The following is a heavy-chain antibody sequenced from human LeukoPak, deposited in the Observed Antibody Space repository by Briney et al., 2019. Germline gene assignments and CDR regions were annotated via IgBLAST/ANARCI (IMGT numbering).Heavy chain of an antibody. CDR2: ISAKSGNS. CDR1: GFVFSSYA. J-gene: IGHJ4*02. V-gene: IGHV3-21*01. CDR3: ARVEMWVLRGSDH. Sequence: PGGSLRLSCAASGFVFSSYAFNWVRQAPGKGLEWVSFISAKSGNSYYADSVEGRFTVSRDNAKNSLFLQLNSLRAEDTAVYYCARVEMWVLRGSDHWGQGVPVTVSS. D-gene: IGHD3-10*02.